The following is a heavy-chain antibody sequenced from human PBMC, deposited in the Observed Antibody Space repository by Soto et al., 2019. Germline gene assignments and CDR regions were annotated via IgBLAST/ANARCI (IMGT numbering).Heavy chain of an antibody. J-gene: IGHJ6*02. CDR2: ISGSGGST. V-gene: IGHV3-23*01. CDR3: ARDPPLWFGLYGMDV. D-gene: IGHD3-10*01. Sequence: EVQLLESGGGLVQPGGSLRLSCAASGFTFSSYAMSWVRQAPGKGLEWVSAISGSGGSTYYADSVKGRFTISRDNSKNSLYLQMNSLRAEDTAVYYCARDPPLWFGLYGMDVWGQGTTVTVSS. CDR1: GFTFSSYA.